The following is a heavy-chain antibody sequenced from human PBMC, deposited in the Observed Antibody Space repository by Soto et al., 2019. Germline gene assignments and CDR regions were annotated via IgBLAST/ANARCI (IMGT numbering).Heavy chain of an antibody. Sequence: QVQLVQSGAEVRQPASSVKVSCKTSGATFSSYAITWVRQAPGQGVEWMGGIVPTVDTSTYAQKLQGRVTTPADKFTITVYMERSSLRADDTAVYYCVRVVAIPGYPDNWGQGTLVTVSS. CDR3: VRVVAIPGYPDN. CDR1: GATFSSYA. CDR2: IVPTVDTS. V-gene: IGHV1-69*14. D-gene: IGHD5-12*01. J-gene: IGHJ4*02.